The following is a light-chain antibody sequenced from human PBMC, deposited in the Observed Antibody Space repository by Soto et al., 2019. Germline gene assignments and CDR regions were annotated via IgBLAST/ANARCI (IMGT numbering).Light chain of an antibody. CDR2: SNN. V-gene: IGLV1-44*01. J-gene: IGLJ3*02. CDR3: AAWDDSLNGWV. Sequence: QSVLTQPPSASXTPGQRVTISCSGSSSNIGSNTVNWYQQLPGTAPKLLIYSNNQRPSGVPDRFSGSKSGTSASLAISGLQSEDEADYYCAAWDDSLNGWVFGGGTKLTVL. CDR1: SSNIGSNT.